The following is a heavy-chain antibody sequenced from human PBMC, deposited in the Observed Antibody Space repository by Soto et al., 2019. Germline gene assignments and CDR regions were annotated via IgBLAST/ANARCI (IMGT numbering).Heavy chain of an antibody. J-gene: IGHJ5*02. D-gene: IGHD6-19*01. CDR2: ISYSGST. Sequence: SEPLSLTCNVSGSISTYYLMWIRQPPGKGLEWICYISYSGSTNYNPSLNSRVTISVDTSKNQFSLKLSSVTAADTAVYYCARDRYSSGWLTYNWFDPWGQGTLVTVSS. V-gene: IGHV4-59*12. CDR3: ARDRYSSGWLTYNWFDP. CDR1: GSISTYY.